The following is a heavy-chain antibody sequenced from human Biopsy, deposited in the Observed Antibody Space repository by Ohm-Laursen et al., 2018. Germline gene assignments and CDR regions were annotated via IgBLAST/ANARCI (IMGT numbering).Heavy chain of an antibody. V-gene: IGHV4-34*01. D-gene: IGHD3-16*01. CDR1: GGSFSGYY. CDR3: ARAVDYYDPYHYYALDV. Sequence: SETLSLTCAVYGGSFSGYYWSWIRQPPGKRLEWIGEINHRGSTNYNPSLKSRVTISVDTSKNQFSLKLRSVTAADTAVYYCARAVDYYDPYHYYALDVWGQGTTVTVSS. J-gene: IGHJ6*02. CDR2: INHRGST.